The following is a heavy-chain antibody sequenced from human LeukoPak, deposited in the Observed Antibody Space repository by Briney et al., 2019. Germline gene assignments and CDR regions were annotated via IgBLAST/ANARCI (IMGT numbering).Heavy chain of an antibody. J-gene: IGHJ4*02. V-gene: IGHV3-21*01. CDR1: GFTFSSYS. CDR2: ISSGSSYI. D-gene: IGHD3-3*01. CDR3: AREVVANYDFWSGYPLAY. Sequence: GGSLRLSCAASGFTFSSYSMNWVRQAPGKGLEWVSSISSGSSYIYYADSVKGRFTISRDNAKNSLYLQMNSLRAEDTAVYYCAREVVANYDFWSGYPLAYWGQGTLVTVSS.